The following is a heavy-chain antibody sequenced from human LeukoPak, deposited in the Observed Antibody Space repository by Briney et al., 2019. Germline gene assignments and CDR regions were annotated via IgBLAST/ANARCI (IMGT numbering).Heavy chain of an antibody. CDR3: AKEGDDDYLDF. D-gene: IGHD1-26*01. V-gene: IGHV3-23*01. CDR2: ISGSGGST. CDR1: GFTFSKYA. Sequence: GGSLRLSCGASGFTFSKYAMTWVRQAPGKGLEWVSAISGSGGSTYYADSVKGRFTISRDNSKNTLYLQMNSLRPEDTAVYYCAKEGDDDYLDFWGQGTLVTVSS. J-gene: IGHJ4*02.